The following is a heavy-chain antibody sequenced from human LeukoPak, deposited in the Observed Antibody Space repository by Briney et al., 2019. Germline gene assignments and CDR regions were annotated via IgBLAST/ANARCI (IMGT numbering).Heavy chain of an antibody. V-gene: IGHV3-21*01. D-gene: IGHD3-16*01. Sequence: GGSLRLSCAASGFTFSSYSMNWVRQAPGKGLEWVSSISSSSSYIYYADSVKGRFTISRDNAKNSLYLQMNSLRAEDTAVYYCARRMITFGGPLGDYYYMDVWGKGTTVTASS. CDR2: ISSSSSYI. CDR1: GFTFSSYS. J-gene: IGHJ6*03. CDR3: ARRMITFGGPLGDYYYMDV.